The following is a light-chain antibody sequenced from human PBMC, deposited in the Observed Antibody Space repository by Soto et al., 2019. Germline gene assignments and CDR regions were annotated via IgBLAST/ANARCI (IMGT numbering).Light chain of an antibody. V-gene: IGLV2-14*01. Sequence: QSALTQPASVSGSPGQSITISCTGTSSDVGGYNYVSWYQQHPGKAPKLMIYDVSNRPSGVSNRFSGSKSGNTASLTISGLQAEDEADYYCSSYTSSSTPLYVCGTGTSSPS. CDR3: SSYTSSSTPLYV. J-gene: IGLJ1*01. CDR2: DVS. CDR1: SSDVGGYNY.